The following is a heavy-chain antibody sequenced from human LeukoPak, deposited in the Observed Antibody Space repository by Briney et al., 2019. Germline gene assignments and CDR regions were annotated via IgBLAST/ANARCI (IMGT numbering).Heavy chain of an antibody. V-gene: IGHV3-33*01. Sequence: GTSLRLSCAASGFTFSDYGMQRVRQAPGKGLEWVAVIWYDGSNKYYADSVKGRFTISRDNSKNTLYLQMNSLRAEDTAVYYCARDFWESSSSADAFDVWGLGTTVKVSS. D-gene: IGHD6-6*01. J-gene: IGHJ3*01. CDR2: IWYDGSNK. CDR1: GFTFSDYG. CDR3: ARDFWESSSSADAFDV.